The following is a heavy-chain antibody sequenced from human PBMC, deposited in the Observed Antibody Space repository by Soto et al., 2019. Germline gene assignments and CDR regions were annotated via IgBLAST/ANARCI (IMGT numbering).Heavy chain of an antibody. D-gene: IGHD3-10*01. CDR2: ISYDGSNR. Sequence: QVQLVESGGGVVQPGRSLRLSCAASGFTFNTYGMQWVRQAPDRGLEWVAVISYDGSNRYYGDSVQGRFAISRDNSKNTLYLQMNSLTAEDTALYYCAKLFRGSGSHLDYWGQGTLVTVSS. CDR1: GFTFNTYG. J-gene: IGHJ4*02. V-gene: IGHV3-30*18. CDR3: AKLFRGSGSHLDY.